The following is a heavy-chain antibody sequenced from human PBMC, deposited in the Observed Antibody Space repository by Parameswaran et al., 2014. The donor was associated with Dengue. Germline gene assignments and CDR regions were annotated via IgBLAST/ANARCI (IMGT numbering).Heavy chain of an antibody. CDR3: ARRYCSNTKCPGHFDS. V-gene: IGHV1-69*01. D-gene: IGHD2-2*01. CDR2: IIPIFGTP. Sequence: SWVRQAPGQGLEWLGGIIPIFGTPNYAQNFQGRVTIAADESTRTAYMELSSLRSEDTAVYYCARRYCSNTKCPGHFDSWGQGTLVTVSS. J-gene: IGHJ4*02.